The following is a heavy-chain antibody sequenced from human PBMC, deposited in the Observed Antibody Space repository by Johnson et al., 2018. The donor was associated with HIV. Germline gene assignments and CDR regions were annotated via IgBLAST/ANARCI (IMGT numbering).Heavy chain of an antibody. CDR3: ARSHGSSGRGAFDI. CDR2: ISWNGGST. Sequence: EVQLVESGGGLVQPGRSLRLSCAASGFTFDDYAMHWVRQAPGKGLEWVSGISWNGGSTGYADSVKGRFTISRDNAKNSLYLQMNSLRAEDTALYYCARSHGSSGRGAFDIWGQGTMVTVSS. V-gene: IGHV3-9*01. D-gene: IGHD6-19*01. CDR1: GFTFDDYA. J-gene: IGHJ3*02.